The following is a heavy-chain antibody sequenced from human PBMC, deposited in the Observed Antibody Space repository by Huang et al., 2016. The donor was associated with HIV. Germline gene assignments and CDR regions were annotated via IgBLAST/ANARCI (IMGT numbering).Heavy chain of an antibody. J-gene: IGHJ3*02. CDR1: GYSFSTYW. D-gene: IGHD1-26*01. Sequence: EVQLVQSGAEVKKPGASLKISCKGFGYSFSTYWIGWVRQMPGKGLEWMGMIFPGYYYTRYSPAFQGQVTISADKSISTAYLQWSSLKASDTAMYYCASTASYSGSYRGAFDIWGQGTMVTVSS. CDR3: ASTASYSGSYRGAFDI. CDR2: IFPGYYYT. V-gene: IGHV5-51*03.